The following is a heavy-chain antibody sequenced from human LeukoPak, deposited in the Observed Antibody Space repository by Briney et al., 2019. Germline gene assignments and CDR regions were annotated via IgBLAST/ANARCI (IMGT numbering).Heavy chain of an antibody. CDR2: INPNSGGT. J-gene: IGHJ4*02. D-gene: IGHD6-19*01. V-gene: IGHV1-2*02. Sequence: ASVKVSCKASGYTFTCYYMHWVRQAPGQGLEWMGWINPNSGGTNYAQKFQGRVTMTRDTSISTAYMELSRLRSDDTAVYYCATQYSSGWYYFDYWGQGTLVTVSS. CDR3: ATQYSSGWYYFDY. CDR1: GYTFTCYY.